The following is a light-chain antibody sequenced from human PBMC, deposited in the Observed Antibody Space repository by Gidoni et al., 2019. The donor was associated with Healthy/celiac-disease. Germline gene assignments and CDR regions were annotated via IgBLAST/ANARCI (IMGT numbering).Light chain of an antibody. J-gene: IGKJ1*01. Sequence: EIVLTQSPATLSLSPGERATLYCRASQSVSSYLAWYQPKHGQAPRRLIYGASKRATGIPARFSCSVSGTDFTLSISCLEPEYFAVYYCQQRSNWQTFGQGTKVEIK. CDR1: QSVSSY. V-gene: IGKV3-11*01. CDR2: GAS. CDR3: QQRSNWQT.